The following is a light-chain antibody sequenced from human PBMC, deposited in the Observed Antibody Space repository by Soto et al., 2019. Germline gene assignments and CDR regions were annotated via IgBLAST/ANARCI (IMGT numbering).Light chain of an antibody. V-gene: IGKV3-11*01. CDR3: QQRYGWPS. J-gene: IGKJ2*01. CDR2: DTS. Sequence: EIVLTQSPATLSLSPGERATLSCRASQTVNGYLAWYQHKLGQAPRLLIYDTSNRATGVQARFSGSGSGTDFTLTISSLEPEDSAVYYCQQRYGWPSFGQGTKLEIK. CDR1: QTVNGY.